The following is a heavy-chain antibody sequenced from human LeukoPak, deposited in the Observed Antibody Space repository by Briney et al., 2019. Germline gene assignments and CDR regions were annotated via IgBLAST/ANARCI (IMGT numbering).Heavy chain of an antibody. CDR2: IIPIFGTA. Sequence: ASVKVSCKASGGTFSSYAISWVRQAPGQGLEWMGGIIPIFGTANYAQKFQGRVTITADKSTSTAYMELSSLRSEDTAVYYCARAVLYSSPDMGAFDIWGQGTMVTVSS. J-gene: IGHJ3*02. CDR1: GGTFSSYA. CDR3: ARAVLYSSPDMGAFDI. V-gene: IGHV1-69*06. D-gene: IGHD6-13*01.